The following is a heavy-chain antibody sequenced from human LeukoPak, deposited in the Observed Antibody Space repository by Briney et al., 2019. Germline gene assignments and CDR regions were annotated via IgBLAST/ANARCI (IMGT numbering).Heavy chain of an antibody. CDR1: GYTFTTYD. J-gene: IGHJ3*02. V-gene: IGHV1-8*03. CDR2: INTNSGNT. CDR3: ARRSGSGRHPFHI. Sequence: ASVKVSCKASGYTFTTYDINWVRQAPGQGLDWMGYINTNSGNTGYSRRLQGRVAITRTTSITTAYMELRSLRYEDTAVYYCARRSGSGRHPFHIWGQGTLVTVSS. D-gene: IGHD3-10*01.